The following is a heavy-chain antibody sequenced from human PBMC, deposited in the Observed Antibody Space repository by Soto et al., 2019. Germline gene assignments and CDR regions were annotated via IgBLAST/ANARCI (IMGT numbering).Heavy chain of an antibody. D-gene: IGHD5-12*01. CDR2: TSSGGSDT. Sequence: GGSLRLSCEAYGFTFSRVCMNWDSQVPGKGLEWVASTSSGGSDTWYADSTKGRFIISRDNAQNSLYLQMITLRPEYTAMYYCARVAYCVPGTQVTVSS. J-gene: IGHJ4*02. CDR3: ARVAY. V-gene: IGHV3-21*01. CDR1: GFTFSRVC.